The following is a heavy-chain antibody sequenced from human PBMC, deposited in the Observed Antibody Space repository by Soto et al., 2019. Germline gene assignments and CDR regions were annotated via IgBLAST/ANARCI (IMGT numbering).Heavy chain of an antibody. Sequence: QVQLVQSGAEVKKPGSSVKVSCKASEGTFSIYAVSWVRQAPGQGLEWMGGIIPIIGTRNYAQRFQGRITITGDESTSTAYMELSSLKSEDTGVYYCARDLGSGYDPGDYWGQGTLVTVSS. CDR2: IIPIIGTR. V-gene: IGHV1-69*12. J-gene: IGHJ4*02. CDR1: EGTFSIYA. CDR3: ARDLGSGYDPGDY. D-gene: IGHD5-12*01.